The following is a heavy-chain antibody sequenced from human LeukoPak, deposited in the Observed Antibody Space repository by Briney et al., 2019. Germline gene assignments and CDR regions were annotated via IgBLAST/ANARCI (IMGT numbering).Heavy chain of an antibody. CDR1: GFTFSHVW. V-gene: IGHV3-7*04. CDR2: IKQDGSEK. Sequence: PGGSLRLSCAASGFTFSHVWMSWVRQAPGKGLEWVANIKQDGSEKYYVDSVKGRFTISRDNAKNSLYLQMNSLRAEDTAVYYCARAGRASAAYWGQGTLVTVSS. D-gene: IGHD2-15*01. CDR3: ARAGRASAAY. J-gene: IGHJ4*02.